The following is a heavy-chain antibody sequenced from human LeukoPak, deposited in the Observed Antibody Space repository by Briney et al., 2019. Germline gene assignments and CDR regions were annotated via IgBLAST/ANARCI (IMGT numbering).Heavy chain of an antibody. J-gene: IGHJ3*02. CDR2: IIPIFGTA. V-gene: IGHV1-69*13. D-gene: IGHD2-21*02. Sequence: SVKVSCKASGGTFSSYAISWVRQAPGQGLEWMGGIIPIFGTANYAQKFQGRVTITADESTSTAYMELSSLRAEDTAVYYCARDDGGDFNDAFDIWGQGTMVTVSS. CDR1: GGTFSSYA. CDR3: ARDDGGDFNDAFDI.